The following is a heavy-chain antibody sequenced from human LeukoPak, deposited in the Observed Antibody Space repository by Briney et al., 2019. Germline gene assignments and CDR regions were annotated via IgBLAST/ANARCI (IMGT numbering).Heavy chain of an antibody. Sequence: ASVKVSCKASGYTFTSYAMNWVRQAPGQGLEWMGWINTNTGNPTYAQGFTGRFVFSLDTSVTTAYLQISSLKAEDTAVYYCARDQLPMVRGAHQDYWGQGTLVTVSS. CDR2: INTNTGNP. CDR3: ARDQLPMVRGAHQDY. CDR1: GYTFTSYA. D-gene: IGHD3-10*01. J-gene: IGHJ4*02. V-gene: IGHV7-4-1*02.